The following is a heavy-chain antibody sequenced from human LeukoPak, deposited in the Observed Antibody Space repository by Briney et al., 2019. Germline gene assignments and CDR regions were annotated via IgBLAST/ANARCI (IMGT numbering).Heavy chain of an antibody. CDR3: ARGGSSGPYDFDH. J-gene: IGHJ4*02. Sequence: GASVKVSCKASGYTFTSYGISWVRQAPGQGLEWMGWISGYNGNTNYAQKVQGRVTMTTDMSTSTAFMELRSLRSDDTAMYYCARGGSSGPYDFDHWGQGTLVTVSS. CDR1: GYTFTSYG. V-gene: IGHV1-18*01. CDR2: ISGYNGNT. D-gene: IGHD3-22*01.